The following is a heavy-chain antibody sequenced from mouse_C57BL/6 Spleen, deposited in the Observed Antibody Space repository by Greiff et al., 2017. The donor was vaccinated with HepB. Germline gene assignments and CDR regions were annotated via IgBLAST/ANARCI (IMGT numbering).Heavy chain of an antibody. CDR1: GYTFTSYW. D-gene: IGHD1-1*01. J-gene: IGHJ1*03. V-gene: IGHV1-61*01. CDR3: ARRITAVVATGYFDV. CDR2: IYPSDSET. Sequence: QVQLQQPGAELVRPGSSVKLSCKASGYTFTSYWMDWVKQRPGQGLEWIGNIYPSDSETHYNQKFKDKATLTVDKSSSTAYMQLSSLTSEDSAVYYGARRITAVVATGYFDVWGTGTTVTVSS.